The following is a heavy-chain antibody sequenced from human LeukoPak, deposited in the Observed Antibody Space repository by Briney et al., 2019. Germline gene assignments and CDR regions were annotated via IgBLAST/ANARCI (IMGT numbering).Heavy chain of an antibody. CDR1: GFSLSTSGVG. V-gene: IGHV2-5*01. J-gene: IGHJ4*02. D-gene: IGHD1-26*01. Sequence: SGPTLVKPTQTLTLTCTFSGFSLSTSGVGVGWIRQPPGKALEWLALIYSNDDKRYSPSLKTRLTITKDTSKNQVVLTMTNMDPVGTATYSCAHSVIVGSTLGYFDYWGQGTLVTVSS. CDR2: IYSNDDK. CDR3: AHSVIVGSTLGYFDY.